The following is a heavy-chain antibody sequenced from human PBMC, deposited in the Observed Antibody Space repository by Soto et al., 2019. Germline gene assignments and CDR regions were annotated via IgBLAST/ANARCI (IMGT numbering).Heavy chain of an antibody. D-gene: IGHD3-16*02. CDR1: GGSISRSNW. CDR3: ARTRGGLRSGDLSLSRRGYFDY. CDR2: IYHSGST. V-gene: IGHV4-4*02. J-gene: IGHJ4*02. Sequence: PSETLSLTCAVSGGSISRSNWWSWVRQPPGKGLEWIGEIYHSGSTNYNPSLKSRVTISVDKSKNQFSLKLSSVTAADPAVYSCARTRGGLRSGDLSLSRRGYFDYWGQGTLVTVSS.